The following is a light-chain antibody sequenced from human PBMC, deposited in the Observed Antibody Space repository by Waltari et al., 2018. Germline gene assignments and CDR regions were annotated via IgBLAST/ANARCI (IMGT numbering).Light chain of an antibody. J-gene: IGKJ4*01. Sequence: DIVLTQSPATLSFSPGERAPPPCRASQSVHNYLAWYQQKPGQAPRLLIYDVSNRATDIPARFSGSGFATDFTLTISSLEPEDFAVYYCQQRRAWPLTFGGGTKVEIK. CDR1: QSVHNY. CDR2: DVS. CDR3: QQRRAWPLT. V-gene: IGKV3-11*01.